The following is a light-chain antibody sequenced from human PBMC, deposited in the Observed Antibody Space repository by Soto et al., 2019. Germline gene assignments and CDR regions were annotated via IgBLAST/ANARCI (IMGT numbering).Light chain of an antibody. Sequence: DIQLTQSPSSLSASVGDRVTITCQASQGISNYLAWYQQKPGKVPKLLIYAASTLQSGVPSRFSGSGSGTDFTLTISSLQPEDVATYYCQKYNSAPTFGQGNKVDIK. V-gene: IGKV1-27*01. CDR1: QGISNY. CDR2: AAS. CDR3: QKYNSAPT. J-gene: IGKJ1*01.